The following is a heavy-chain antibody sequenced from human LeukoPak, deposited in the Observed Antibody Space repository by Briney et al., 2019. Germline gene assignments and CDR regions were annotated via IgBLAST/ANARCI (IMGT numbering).Heavy chain of an antibody. Sequence: ASVKVSCKASGYTFTSYGISWVRQAPGRGLEWMGWISAYNGNTNYAQKLQGRVTMTTDASTSTAYMELRSLRSDDTAVYYCARSMGDYDSSGYYYVAGYWGQGTLVTVSS. CDR2: ISAYNGNT. V-gene: IGHV1-18*01. CDR3: ARSMGDYDSSGYYYVAGY. CDR1: GYTFTSYG. D-gene: IGHD3-22*01. J-gene: IGHJ4*02.